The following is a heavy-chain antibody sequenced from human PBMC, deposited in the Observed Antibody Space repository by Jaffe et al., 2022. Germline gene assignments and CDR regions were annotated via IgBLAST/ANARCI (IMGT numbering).Heavy chain of an antibody. V-gene: IGHV1-2*02. CDR2: INPNSGGT. J-gene: IGHJ5*02. D-gene: IGHD3-10*01. CDR3: ARDPGGSGSYYYGENWFDP. CDR1: GYTFTGYY. Sequence: QVQLVQSGAEVKKPGASVKVSCKASGYTFTGYYMHWVRQAPGQGLEWMGWINPNSGGTNYAQKFQGRVTMTRDTSISTAYMELSRLRSDDTAVYYCARDPGGSGSYYYGENWFDPWGQGTLVTVSS.